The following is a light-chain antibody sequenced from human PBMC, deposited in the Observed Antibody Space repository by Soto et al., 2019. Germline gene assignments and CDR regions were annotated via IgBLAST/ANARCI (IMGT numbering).Light chain of an antibody. CDR2: DAS. Sequence: EIVLTQSPATLSLSPGERATLSCRASQSVSSYLAWYQQKLGQAPRLLIFDASDRATGIPARFSGSGSGTDFTLTISSLEPEDFAVYYCLQRSNWPYTFGQGTKLEIK. V-gene: IGKV3-11*01. J-gene: IGKJ2*01. CDR1: QSVSSY. CDR3: LQRSNWPYT.